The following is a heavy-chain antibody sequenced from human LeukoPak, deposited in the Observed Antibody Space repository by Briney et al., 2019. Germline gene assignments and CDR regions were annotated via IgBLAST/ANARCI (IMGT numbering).Heavy chain of an antibody. J-gene: IGHJ4*02. V-gene: IGHV4-30-2*01. Sequence: PSETLSLTCAVSGGSISSGGYSWSWIRQPPGKGLEWIGYIYHSGSTYYNPSPKSRVTISVDRSKNQFSLKLSSVTAADTAVYYCARGRRDGYNYYFDYWGQGTLVTVSS. D-gene: IGHD5-24*01. CDR1: GGSISSGGYS. CDR3: ARGRRDGYNYYFDY. CDR2: IYHSGST.